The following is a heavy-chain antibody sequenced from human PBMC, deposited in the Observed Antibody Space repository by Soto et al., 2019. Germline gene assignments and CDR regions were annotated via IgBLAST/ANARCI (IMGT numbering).Heavy chain of an antibody. CDR2: IFYTGRT. CDR3: TRHHPHHYDSSGYFDY. CDR1: DGSISTSSYY. V-gene: IGHV4-39*01. J-gene: IGHJ4*02. D-gene: IGHD3-22*01. Sequence: SETLSLTCTVSDGSISTSSYYWGWIRQSPGKGLEWIGTIFYTGRTYYNPSLESRITLSVDTSKNQFSLHLTSVTAADTAVYYCTRHHPHHYDSSGYFDYWGQGTLVTVSS.